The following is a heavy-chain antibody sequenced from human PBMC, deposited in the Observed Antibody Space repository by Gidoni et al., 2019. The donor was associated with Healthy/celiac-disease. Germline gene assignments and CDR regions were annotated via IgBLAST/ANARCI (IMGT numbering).Heavy chain of an antibody. CDR3: ARVLGYYDFWSGYYTTYGMDV. Sequence: QVQLVQSGAEVKKPGASVKVSCKASGYTFTSYDINWGRQATGQGLEWMGWMNPNSGNTGYAQKFQGRVTMTRNTSISTAYMELSSLRSEDTAVYYCARVLGYYDFWSGYYTTYGMDVWGQGTTVTVSS. J-gene: IGHJ6*02. D-gene: IGHD3-3*01. CDR2: MNPNSGNT. CDR1: GYTFTSYD. V-gene: IGHV1-8*01.